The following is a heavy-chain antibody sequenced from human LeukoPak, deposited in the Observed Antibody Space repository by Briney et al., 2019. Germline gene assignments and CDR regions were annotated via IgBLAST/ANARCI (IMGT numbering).Heavy chain of an antibody. J-gene: IGHJ5*02. CDR1: GFTVSSNY. CDR3: ARDSDYYDSSGYQLFDP. CDR2: IYSGGST. V-gene: IGHV3-53*01. Sequence: GGSLRLSCAASGFTVSSNYMSWVRQAPGKGLEWVSIIYSGGSTYYADSVKGRFTISRDNSKNSLYLQMNSLRAEDTAVYYCARDSDYYDSSGYQLFDPWGQGTLVTVSS. D-gene: IGHD3-22*01.